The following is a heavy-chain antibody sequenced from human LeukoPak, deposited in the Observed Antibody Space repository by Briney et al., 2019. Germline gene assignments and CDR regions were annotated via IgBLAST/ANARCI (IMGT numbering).Heavy chain of an antibody. CDR3: ARQVVPAAIRDLIYYYYYYMDV. Sequence: SETLSLTCTVSGGSISSYYWSWIRQPPGKGLEWIGEINHSGSTNYNPSLKSRVTISVDTSKNQFSLKLSSVTAADTAVYYCARQVVPAAIRDLIYYYYYYMDVWGKGTTVTISS. CDR2: INHSGST. CDR1: GGSISSYY. J-gene: IGHJ6*03. D-gene: IGHD2-2*01. V-gene: IGHV4-34*01.